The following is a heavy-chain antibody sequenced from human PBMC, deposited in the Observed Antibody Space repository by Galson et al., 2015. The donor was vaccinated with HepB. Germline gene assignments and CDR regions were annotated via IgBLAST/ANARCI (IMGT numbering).Heavy chain of an antibody. CDR3: ARGMRRKQWLVPEDY. CDR1: GFTFSSYW. J-gene: IGHJ4*02. CDR2: INSDGSST. D-gene: IGHD6-19*01. Sequence: SLRLSCAASGFTFSSYWMHWVRQAPGKGLVWVSRINSDGSSTSYADSVKGRFTISRDNAKNTLYLQMNSLRAEDTAVYYCARGMRRKQWLVPEDYWGQGTLVTVSS. V-gene: IGHV3-74*01.